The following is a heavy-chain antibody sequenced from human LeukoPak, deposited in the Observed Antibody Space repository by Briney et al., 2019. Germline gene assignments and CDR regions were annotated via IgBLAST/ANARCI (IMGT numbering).Heavy chain of an antibody. Sequence: SETLSLTCTVSGDSITSGYSWAWIRQPPGKGLEWIGSIFHSGSTYVNPSLQSRVTISLNTSKSQFSPIMSSMTAADTAVYYCARTSSVDTALVGVHWFDPWGQGTLVTVSS. V-gene: IGHV4-38-2*02. CDR3: ARTSSVDTALVGVHWFDP. CDR1: GDSITSGYS. D-gene: IGHD5-18*01. CDR2: IFHSGST. J-gene: IGHJ5*02.